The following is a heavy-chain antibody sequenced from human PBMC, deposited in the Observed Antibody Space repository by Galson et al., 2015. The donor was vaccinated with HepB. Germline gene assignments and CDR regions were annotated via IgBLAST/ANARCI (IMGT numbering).Heavy chain of an antibody. CDR1: GFTFSNAW. CDR2: IKSKTDGGTT. CDR3: TTDRYSNYPINYYYYYYMDV. D-gene: IGHD4-11*01. Sequence: SLRLSCAASGFTFSNAWMNWVRQAPGKGLEWVGRIKSKTDGGTTDYAAPVKGRFTISRDDSKNTLYLQMNSLKTEDTAVYYCTTDRYSNYPINYYYYYYMDVWSKGTTVTVSS. J-gene: IGHJ6*03. V-gene: IGHV3-15*07.